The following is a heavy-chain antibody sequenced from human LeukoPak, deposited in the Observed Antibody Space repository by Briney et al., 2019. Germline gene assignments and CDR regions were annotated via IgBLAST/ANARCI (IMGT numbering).Heavy chain of an antibody. CDR2: IIPIFGTA. D-gene: IGHD3-22*01. V-gene: IGHV1-69*13. CDR3: ARDLSYYDSSGLPGTFDY. CDR1: GGTFSSYA. J-gene: IGHJ4*02. Sequence: RASVKVSCKASGGTFSSYAISWVRQAPGQGLEWMGGIIPIFGTANYAQKFQGRVTITADESTSTAYMELSSLRSEDTAVYYCARDLSYYDSSGLPGTFDYWGQGTLVTVSS.